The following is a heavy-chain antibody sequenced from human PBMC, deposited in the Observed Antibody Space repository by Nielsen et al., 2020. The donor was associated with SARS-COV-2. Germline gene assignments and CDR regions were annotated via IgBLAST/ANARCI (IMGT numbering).Heavy chain of an antibody. Sequence: GESLKISCAASGFTFSSYAMGWVRQAPGKGLEWVSAISGSGGSTYYADSVKGRFTISRDNSKNTLYLQMNSLRAEDTAVYYCAKEGRLLWFGELLVDYFDYWGQGTLVTVSS. CDR2: ISGSGGST. D-gene: IGHD3-10*01. V-gene: IGHV3-23*01. CDR3: AKEGRLLWFGELLVDYFDY. J-gene: IGHJ4*02. CDR1: GFTFSSYA.